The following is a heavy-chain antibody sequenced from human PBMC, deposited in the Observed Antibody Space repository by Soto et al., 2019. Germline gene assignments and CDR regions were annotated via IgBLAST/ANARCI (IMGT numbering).Heavy chain of an antibody. CDR2: ISSTGGST. Sequence: GGSLRLSCSASGFTFTNYAIHWIRQAPGKGLEYVSAISSTGGSTYYADSVKGRFTISRDNSKNTVYLQMSSLRSEDSAVYYCVARYRSSTTCYQVDYWGQGTLVTVSS. CDR3: VARYRSSTTCYQVDY. D-gene: IGHD2-2*01. V-gene: IGHV3-64D*06. J-gene: IGHJ4*02. CDR1: GFTFTNYA.